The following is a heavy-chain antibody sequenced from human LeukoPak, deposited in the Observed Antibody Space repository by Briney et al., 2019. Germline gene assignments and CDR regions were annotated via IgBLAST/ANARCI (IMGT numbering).Heavy chain of an antibody. J-gene: IGHJ5*02. CDR3: ARQEYQLLYSSMDWFDP. Sequence: SETLSLTCAVYGGSFSSYYWGWIRQPPGKGLEWIGSIYYSGSTYYNPSLKSRVTISVDTSKNQFSLKLSSVTAADTAVYYCARQEYQLLYSSMDWFDPWGQGTLVTVSS. V-gene: IGHV4-39*01. CDR2: IYYSGST. D-gene: IGHD2-2*02. CDR1: GGSFSSYY.